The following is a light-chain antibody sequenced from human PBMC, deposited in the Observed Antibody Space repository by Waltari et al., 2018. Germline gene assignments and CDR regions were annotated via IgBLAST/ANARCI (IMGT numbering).Light chain of an antibody. V-gene: IGKV3-20*01. J-gene: IGKJ1*01. CDR2: AAS. CDR3: QNHERLPAM. Sequence: EIVLTQSPGTLSLSPGERATLSCRASQSSSRYLAWYQQKPGQAPRLLIYAASSRATGIPDRFSGSGSGTDFSLTISRLEPEDCAVYYCQNHERLPAMFGQGTKVEIK. CDR1: QSSSRY.